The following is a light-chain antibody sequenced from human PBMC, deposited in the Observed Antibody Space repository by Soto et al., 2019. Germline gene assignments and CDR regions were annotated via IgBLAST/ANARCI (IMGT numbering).Light chain of an antibody. Sequence: DIQMTPSPSSLSASVGDRVTITCRASQDISNYLAWYQQKPEKVPKLLIYAASTLQSGVPSRFSGSGSGTDFTLTISSLQPEDIATYYCQQYENLPTFGQGTRLEIK. CDR3: QQYENLPT. CDR2: AAS. J-gene: IGKJ5*01. V-gene: IGKV1-27*01. CDR1: QDISNY.